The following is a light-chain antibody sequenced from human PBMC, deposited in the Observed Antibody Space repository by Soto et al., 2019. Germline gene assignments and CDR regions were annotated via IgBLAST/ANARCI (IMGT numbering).Light chain of an antibody. Sequence: DIVMTQSPDSLAASLGERATINCKSSQTVLYSSNYLAWYQQKPGQPPKLLIYWASTRESGVPDRFSGSGSGTDFTLTISSLQAEDVAVYYCQQYYTTPVTFGQGTKVEIK. CDR1: QTVLYSSNY. J-gene: IGKJ1*01. V-gene: IGKV4-1*01. CDR2: WAS. CDR3: QQYYTTPVT.